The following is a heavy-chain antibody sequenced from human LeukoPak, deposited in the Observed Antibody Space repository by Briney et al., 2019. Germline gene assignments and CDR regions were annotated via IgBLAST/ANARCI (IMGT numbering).Heavy chain of an antibody. CDR1: GGTFSNYA. J-gene: IGHJ4*02. D-gene: IGHD3-3*01. Sequence: GASVKVSCKASGGTFSNYAISWARQAPGQGLEWMGGIIPIFGTANYAQKFQGRVTITADESTSTAYMELSSLRSEDTAVYYCAGGDTIFGVVTYWGQETLVTVSS. V-gene: IGHV1-69*13. CDR3: AGGDTIFGVVTY. CDR2: IIPIFGTA.